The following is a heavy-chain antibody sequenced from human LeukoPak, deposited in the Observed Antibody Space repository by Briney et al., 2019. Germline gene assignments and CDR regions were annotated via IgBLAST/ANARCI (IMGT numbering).Heavy chain of an antibody. CDR1: GFTVSSNY. CDR3: ARYIAAAGGTDY. V-gene: IGHV3-66*01. J-gene: IGHJ4*02. Sequence: GGSLRLSCAASGFTVSSNYMSWVRQAPGKGLEWVSVIYSGGSTYYADSVKGRFTISRDNSKNTLYLQMSSLRAEDTAVYYCARYIAAAGGTDYWGQGTLVTVSS. D-gene: IGHD6-13*01. CDR2: IYSGGST.